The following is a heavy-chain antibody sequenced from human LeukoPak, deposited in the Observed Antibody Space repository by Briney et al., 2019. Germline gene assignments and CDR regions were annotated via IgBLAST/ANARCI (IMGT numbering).Heavy chain of an antibody. J-gene: IGHJ4*02. D-gene: IGHD2-2*03. Sequence: GGSLRLSCAASGFTFSSYWMHWVRQAPGEGLVCVSRINGDGTSTTYADSVKGRFTISRDNARNTLYMQMNSLRAEDTAVYYCARATLDIVGATRTFDYWGQGTLVTVSS. CDR2: INGDGTST. CDR1: GFTFSSYW. V-gene: IGHV3-74*01. CDR3: ARATLDIVGATRTFDY.